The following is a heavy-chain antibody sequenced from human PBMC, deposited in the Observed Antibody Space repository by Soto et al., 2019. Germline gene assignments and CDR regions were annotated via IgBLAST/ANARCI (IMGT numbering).Heavy chain of an antibody. CDR1: GGSISSGGYY. V-gene: IGHV4-31*03. D-gene: IGHD4-17*01. CDR3: ARDSNGGSLTKVIPFDY. CDR2: IYYSGST. Sequence: QVQLQESGPGLVKPSQTLSLTCTVSGGSISSGGYYWSWIRQHPGKGLEWIGYIYYSGSTYYNPYLKRRVTISVDTSKNQFSLKLSSVTAADTAVYYCARDSNGGSLTKVIPFDYWGQGTLVTVSS. J-gene: IGHJ4*02.